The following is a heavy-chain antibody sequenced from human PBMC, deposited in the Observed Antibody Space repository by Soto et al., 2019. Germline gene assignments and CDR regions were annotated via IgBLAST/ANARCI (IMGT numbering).Heavy chain of an antibody. CDR1: GGTFSSYA. CDR2: IIPIFGTA. V-gene: IGHV1-69*01. J-gene: IGHJ3*02. D-gene: IGHD3-3*01. Sequence: QVQLVQSGAEVKKPGSSVKVSCKASGGTFSSYAISWVRQAPGQGLEWMGGIIPIFGTANYAQKFQGRVTIPADESTSTAYMELSSLRSEDTAVYYCARADWSGYSHYDAFDIWGQGTMVTVSS. CDR3: ARADWSGYSHYDAFDI.